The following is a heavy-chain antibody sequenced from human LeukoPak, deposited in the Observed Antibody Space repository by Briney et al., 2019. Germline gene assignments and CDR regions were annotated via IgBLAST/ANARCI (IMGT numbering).Heavy chain of an antibody. CDR3: ANGRGGYSILVLPAPGGY. Sequence: GGSLRLSCAASEFTFSNYGMHWVRQAPGKGLEWVAFIRYDGSNKYYADSVKGRFTISRDNSKNTLYLQMNSLRAEDTAVYYCANGRGGYSILVLPAPGGYWGQGTLVTVSS. D-gene: IGHD2-2*01. CDR1: EFTFSNYG. CDR2: IRYDGSNK. V-gene: IGHV3-30*02. J-gene: IGHJ4*02.